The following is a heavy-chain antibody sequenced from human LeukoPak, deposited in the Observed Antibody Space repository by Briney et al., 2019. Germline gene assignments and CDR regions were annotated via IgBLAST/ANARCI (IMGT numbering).Heavy chain of an antibody. V-gene: IGHV3-21*01. CDR2: ISSASTYI. CDR1: GFTFSTDT. D-gene: IGHD3-10*01. CDR3: ARDRPRGAYYLDF. Sequence: GGSLRFSCAASGFTFSTDTMNWVRQAPGKGLEWVSSISSASTYIYFADSVKGRFSISRDNAENSLYLQMNSLRAEDTAVYYCARDRPRGAYYLDFWGQGTLVTVSS. J-gene: IGHJ4*02.